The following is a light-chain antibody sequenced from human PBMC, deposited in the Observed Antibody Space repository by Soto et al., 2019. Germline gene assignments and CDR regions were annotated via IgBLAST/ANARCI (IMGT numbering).Light chain of an antibody. CDR1: SSNIGSNT. CDR3: AAWDDSLNGFYV. V-gene: IGLV1-44*01. Sequence: SVLTQPPSASGTPGRRVTISCSGSSSNIGSNTVNWYQQLPGTAPKPLIYSSNQRPSGVPDRFSGSKSGTSASLAISGLQSEDEADYYCAAWDDSLNGFYVFGTGTKVTVL. J-gene: IGLJ1*01. CDR2: SSN.